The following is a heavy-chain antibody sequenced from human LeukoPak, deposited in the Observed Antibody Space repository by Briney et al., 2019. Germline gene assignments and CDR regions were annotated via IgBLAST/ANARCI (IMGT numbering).Heavy chain of an antibody. CDR2: INPNSGGT. V-gene: IGHV1-2*02. Sequence: ASVRVSSKASGYTFTGYYMHWVRQAPGQGLEWMGWINPNSGGTNYAQKFQGRVTMTRDTSISTAYMELSRLRSDDTAVYYCARHLDYYYDSSGPRGYWGQGTLVTVSS. CDR3: ARHLDYYYDSSGPRGY. D-gene: IGHD3-22*01. J-gene: IGHJ4*02. CDR1: GYTFTGYY.